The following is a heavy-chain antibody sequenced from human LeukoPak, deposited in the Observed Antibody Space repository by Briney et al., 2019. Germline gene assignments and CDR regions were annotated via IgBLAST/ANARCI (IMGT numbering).Heavy chain of an antibody. J-gene: IGHJ5*02. V-gene: IGHV3-23*01. CDR2: INGSGGST. D-gene: IGHD1-26*01. CDR3: AKKYSTGLDP. CDR1: GFTFSSYA. Sequence: GGSLRLSCAASGFTFSSYAMSWVRQAPGRGLEWVSDINGSGGSTYYADSVKGRFTISRDNSKNTLYLQMNSLRAEDTAVYYCAKKYSTGLDPWGQGTLVTVSS.